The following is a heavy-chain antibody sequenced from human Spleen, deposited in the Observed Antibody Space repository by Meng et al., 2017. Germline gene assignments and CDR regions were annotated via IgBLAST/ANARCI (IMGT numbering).Heavy chain of an antibody. V-gene: IGHV3-48*03. CDR2: ISSSGTTI. J-gene: IGHJ3*02. Sequence: GGSLRLSCAASGFTFSSYDMNWVRQAPGKGLEWVSYISSSGTTIYYADSVRGRFTISRDDAKNSVYLQMNSLRAEDTALYYCARDGHCNSATCYRDGFDIWGQGTMVTVSS. D-gene: IGHD2/OR15-2a*01. CDR1: GFTFSSYD. CDR3: ARDGHCNSATCYRDGFDI.